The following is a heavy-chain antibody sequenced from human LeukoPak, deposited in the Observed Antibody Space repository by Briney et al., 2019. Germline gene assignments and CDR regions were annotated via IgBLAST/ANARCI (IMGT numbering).Heavy chain of an antibody. CDR3: ARTTVTVSHFDY. CDR1: GGSISHYY. CDR2: IYSSGST. J-gene: IGHJ4*02. V-gene: IGHV4-59*08. Sequence: PSETLSLTCTVSGGSISHYYWSWIRQPPGKGLEWIGYIYSSGSTNYNPSLKYRVTISLDTSKSQFSLTLSSVTAADTAVYYCARTTVTVSHFDYWGQGTLVTVSS. D-gene: IGHD4-17*01.